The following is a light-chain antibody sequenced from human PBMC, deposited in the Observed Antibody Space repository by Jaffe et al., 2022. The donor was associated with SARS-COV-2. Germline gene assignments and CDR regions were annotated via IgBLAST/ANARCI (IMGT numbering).Light chain of an antibody. CDR1: QSLLHSNGYNY. CDR2: LGS. J-gene: IGKJ3*01. Sequence: DIVMTQSPLSLPVTPGEPASISCRSSQSLLHSNGYNYLDWYLQKPGQSPQLLIYLGSNRASGVPDRFSGSGSGTDFTLKISRVEAEDVGVYYCMQALHGCTFGPGTKVDIK. CDR3: MQALHGCT. V-gene: IGKV2-28*01.